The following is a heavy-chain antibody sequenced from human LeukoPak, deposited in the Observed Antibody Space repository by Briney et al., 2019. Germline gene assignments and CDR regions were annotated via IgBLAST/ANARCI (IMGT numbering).Heavy chain of an antibody. CDR2: ISGSGGST. D-gene: IGHD3-9*01. J-gene: IGHJ6*02. CDR1: GFTFSSYA. V-gene: IGHV3-23*01. CDR3: ARDTVNYDILTGYYSHYGMDV. Sequence: GGSLRLSCAASGFTFSSYAMSWVRQAPGKGLEWVSAISGSGGSTYYADSVKGRFTISRDNSKNTLYLQMNSLRAEDTAVYYCARDTVNYDILTGYYSHYGMDVWGQGTTVTVSS.